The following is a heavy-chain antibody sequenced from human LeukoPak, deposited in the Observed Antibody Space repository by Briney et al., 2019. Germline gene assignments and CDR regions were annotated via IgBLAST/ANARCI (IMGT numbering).Heavy chain of an antibody. CDR2: INPSGGST. D-gene: IGHD2-21*02. Sequence: ASVKVSCKASGYTFTSYYMHWVRQAPGQGLEWMGIINPSGGSTSYAQKFQGRVTMTRDMSTSTVYMELSSLRSEDTVVYYCARVGAYCGGDCYWDYWGQGTLVTVSS. V-gene: IGHV1-46*01. CDR3: ARVGAYCGGDCYWDY. J-gene: IGHJ4*02. CDR1: GYTFTSYY.